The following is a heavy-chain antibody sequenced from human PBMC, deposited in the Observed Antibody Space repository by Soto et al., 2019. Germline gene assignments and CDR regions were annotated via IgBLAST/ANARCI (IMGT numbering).Heavy chain of an antibody. CDR3: AKDRQYHFWSGFTFDI. D-gene: IGHD3-3*01. Sequence: PVGSQRLPYAVSGFTFSNHGIHWVRQAPGKGLEWVAVISYDGSNKYYADSVKGRFTISRDNSKNTLYLQMNSLRAEDTAVYYCAKDRQYHFWSGFTFDIWGEGTMVTVSS. CDR2: ISYDGSNK. J-gene: IGHJ3*02. V-gene: IGHV3-30*18. CDR1: GFTFSNHG.